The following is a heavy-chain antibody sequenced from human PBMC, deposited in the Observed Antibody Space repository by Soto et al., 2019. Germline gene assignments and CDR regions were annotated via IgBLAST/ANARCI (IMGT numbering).Heavy chain of an antibody. Sequence: GASVKVSCKASGGTFSSYTISWVRQAPGQGLEWMGRIIPILGIANYAQKFQGRVTITADKSTSTAYMELSSLRSEDTAVYYCARDLDGDYYYYYYMDVWGKGTTVTVSS. D-gene: IGHD3-16*01. CDR2: IIPILGIA. CDR3: ARDLDGDYYYYYYMDV. CDR1: GGTFSSYT. J-gene: IGHJ6*03. V-gene: IGHV1-69*04.